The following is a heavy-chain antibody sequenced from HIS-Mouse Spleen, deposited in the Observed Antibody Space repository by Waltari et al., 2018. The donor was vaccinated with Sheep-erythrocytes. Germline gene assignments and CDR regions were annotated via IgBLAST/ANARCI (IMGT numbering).Heavy chain of an antibody. CDR2: ISWNSGSI. CDR1: GVTFDDYA. Sequence: EVQLVESGGGLVQPGGSLRLPWSSSGVTFDDYAMHWVRQAPGKGLEWVSGISWNSGSIGYADSVKGRFTISRDNAKNSLYLQMNSLRAEDTALYYCAKGAFDIWGQGTMVTVSS. V-gene: IGHV3-9*01. J-gene: IGHJ3*02. CDR3: AKGAFDI.